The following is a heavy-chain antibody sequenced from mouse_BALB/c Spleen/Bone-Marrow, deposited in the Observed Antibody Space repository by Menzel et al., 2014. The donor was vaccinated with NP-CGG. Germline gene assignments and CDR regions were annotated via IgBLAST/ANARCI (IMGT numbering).Heavy chain of an antibody. J-gene: IGHJ4*01. CDR1: GYTFTDHA. CDR2: ISGYYGDA. D-gene: IGHD2-14*01. Sequence: VQLQQSGAKLVRPGDSVKISCKGSGYTFTDHAIHWVKRSHAKSLEWIGVISGYYGDAIYNQKFKGKATMTVDKSSXTAYMELARLTSEDSAIYYCARSGKVRNAMDYWGQGTSVTVSS. V-gene: IGHV1S137*01. CDR3: ARSGKVRNAMDY.